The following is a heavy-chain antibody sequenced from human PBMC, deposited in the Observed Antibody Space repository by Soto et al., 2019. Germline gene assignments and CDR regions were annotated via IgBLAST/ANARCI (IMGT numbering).Heavy chain of an antibody. CDR1: RFIFSSYG. J-gene: IGHJ4*02. CDR3: AKSPVEYGTFDY. CDR2: ISGSGGST. V-gene: IGHV3-23*01. Sequence: EVQVLESGGGLIQPGGTLRLSCAASRFIFSSYGMSWVRQAPGKGREWVSGISGSGGSTWYADSVKGRFTISRDNSKKTLYLQMSSLRVDDTAVYYCAKSPVEYGTFDYWGQGTLVTVSS. D-gene: IGHD4-17*01.